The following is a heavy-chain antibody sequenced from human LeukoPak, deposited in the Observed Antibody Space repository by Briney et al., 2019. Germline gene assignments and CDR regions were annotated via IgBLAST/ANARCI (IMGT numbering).Heavy chain of an antibody. J-gene: IGHJ4*02. D-gene: IGHD5-18*01. CDR3: AKDDQEGYTYGHNFDY. V-gene: IGHV3-23*01. CDR1: GFTFSSYA. Sequence: GGCLRLSCAASGFTFSSYAMSWVRQAPGKGLEWVSAISGSGGSTYYADSVKGRFTISRDNSKNTLYLQMNSLRAEDTAVYYCAKDDQEGYTYGHNFDYWGQGTLVTVSS. CDR2: ISGSGGST.